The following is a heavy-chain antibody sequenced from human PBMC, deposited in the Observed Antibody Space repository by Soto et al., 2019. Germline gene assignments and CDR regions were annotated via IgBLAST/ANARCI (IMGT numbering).Heavy chain of an antibody. CDR1: GFTFSNAW. Sequence: GGSLRLSCAASGFTFSNAWMSWVRQAPGKGLEWVGRIKSKTDGGTTDYAAPVKGRFTISRDDSKNTLYLQMNSLRADDTAVYYCPRLLRPYFDYWGQGTLVTVSS. CDR2: IKSKTDGGTT. J-gene: IGHJ4*02. V-gene: IGHV3-15*01. CDR3: PRLLRPYFDY.